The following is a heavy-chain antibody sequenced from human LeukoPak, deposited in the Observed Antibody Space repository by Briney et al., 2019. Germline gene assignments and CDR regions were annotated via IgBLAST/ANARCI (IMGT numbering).Heavy chain of an antibody. J-gene: IGHJ4*02. CDR2: IWHDGGRK. Sequence: GGSLRLSCVVSGFTFSTHGFHWVRQAPGKGMEWVSVIWHDGGRKEYADSVRGRFTISRDNSNLYLQMNSLRAEDTAIYYCARDIGNSGFNLDYWGQGTPVTVSS. V-gene: IGHV3-33*01. CDR1: GFTFSTHG. CDR3: ARDIGNSGFNLDY. D-gene: IGHD5-12*01.